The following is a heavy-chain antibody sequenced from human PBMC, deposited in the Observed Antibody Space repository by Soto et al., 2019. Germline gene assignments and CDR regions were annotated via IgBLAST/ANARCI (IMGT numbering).Heavy chain of an antibody. J-gene: IGHJ5*01. CDR3: ARGRYCLNGRCFPNWFDS. CDR1: GDSISTVDYF. D-gene: IGHD2-15*01. CDR2: IYKSTTT. Sequence: SETLSLTCSVSGDSISTVDYFWAWIRQPPGQALEYIGYIYKSTTTYYNPSFESRVAISLDTSKSQFSLTVTSVTAADTAVYFCARGRYCLNGRCFPNWFDSWGQGTLVTVSS. V-gene: IGHV4-30-4*01.